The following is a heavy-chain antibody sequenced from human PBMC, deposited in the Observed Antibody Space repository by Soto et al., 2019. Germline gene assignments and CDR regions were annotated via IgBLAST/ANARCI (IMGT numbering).Heavy chain of an antibody. J-gene: IGHJ3*02. D-gene: IGHD4-4*01. Sequence: EVQLVESGGGLVKPGGSLRLSCAASGFTFSSYSMNWVRQAPGKGLEWVSSISSSSSYIYYADSVKGRFTISRDNAKNSLYLQMNSLRAEDTAVYYCARYISPTVTTDAFDIWGQGTMVTVSS. CDR2: ISSSSSYI. CDR3: ARYISPTVTTDAFDI. CDR1: GFTFSSYS. V-gene: IGHV3-21*01.